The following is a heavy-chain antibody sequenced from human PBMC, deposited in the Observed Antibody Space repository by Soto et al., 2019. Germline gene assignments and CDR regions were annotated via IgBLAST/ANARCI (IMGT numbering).Heavy chain of an antibody. V-gene: IGHV1-3*01. CDR1: GYTFSSYA. J-gene: IGHJ5*02. CDR3: ARAVGQFAP. D-gene: IGHD6-19*01. CDR2: INAANGNV. Sequence: QVQLVQTGAEVMKPGASVKVSCKASGYTFSSYALHWVRQAPGQRLEWMGWINAANGNVKYSQKFQGRVTITRDTAASTVYLELSSRRSEDTAVYYCARAVGQFAPWGQGTLVTVSS.